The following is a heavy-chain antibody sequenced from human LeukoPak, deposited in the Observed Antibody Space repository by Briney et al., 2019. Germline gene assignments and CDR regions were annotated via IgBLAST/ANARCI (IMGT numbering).Heavy chain of an antibody. V-gene: IGHV1-69*05. Sequence: SVKVSCKASGGTFSSYAISWVRQAPGQGLGWMGGIIPIFGTANYAQKFQGRVTITTDESTSTAYMELSSLRSEDTAVYYCARGAIFGVVITGNAFDIWGQGTMVTVSS. CDR1: GGTFSSYA. CDR3: ARGAIFGVVITGNAFDI. J-gene: IGHJ3*02. D-gene: IGHD3-3*01. CDR2: IIPIFGTA.